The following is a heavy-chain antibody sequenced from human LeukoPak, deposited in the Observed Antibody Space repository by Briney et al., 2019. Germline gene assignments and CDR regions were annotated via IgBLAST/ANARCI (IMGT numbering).Heavy chain of an antibody. CDR2: IWSDGSNK. V-gene: IGHV3-33*06. CDR1: GFTFSNHG. Sequence: GRSLRLSCAASGFTFSNHGMHWVRQAPGKGLEWVAIIWSDGSNKYYADSVKGRFTISRDNSRNTLYLQMNSLRAEDTALYYCAKDYRVGASQQDYWGQGTLVTVSP. CDR3: AKDYRVGASQQDY. J-gene: IGHJ4*02. D-gene: IGHD1-26*01.